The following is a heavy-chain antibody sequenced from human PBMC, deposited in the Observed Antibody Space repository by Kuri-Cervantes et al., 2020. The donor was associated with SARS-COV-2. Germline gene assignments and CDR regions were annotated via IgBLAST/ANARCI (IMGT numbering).Heavy chain of an antibody. V-gene: IGHV6-1*01. CDR3: ARDYYYDSSGFYAFDI. D-gene: IGHD3-22*01. CDR2: TYYRSKWYN. CDR1: GDSVSSNSAA. Sequence: SQTLSLTCAISGDSVSSNSAAWNWIRQSPSRGLEWLGRTYYRSKWYNDYAVSVKSRITINPDTSKNQFSLQLNSVTPEDTAVYYCARDYYYDSSGFYAFDIWGRGTMVTVSS. J-gene: IGHJ3*02.